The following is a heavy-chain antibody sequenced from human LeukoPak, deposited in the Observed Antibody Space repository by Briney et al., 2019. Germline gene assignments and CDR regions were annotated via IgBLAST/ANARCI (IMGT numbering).Heavy chain of an antibody. CDR1: GVSINAYY. Sequence: SETLSLTCTVSGVSINAYYWNWFRQPPGKRLEWIGYIYHTGSTNYNPSLKSRVTMSVDTSKNQFSLKLSSVTAADTAVYYCARVRGRYGHDYWGQGTLVTVSS. CDR3: ARVRGRYGHDY. J-gene: IGHJ4*02. CDR2: IYHTGST. V-gene: IGHV4-59*12. D-gene: IGHD3-10*01.